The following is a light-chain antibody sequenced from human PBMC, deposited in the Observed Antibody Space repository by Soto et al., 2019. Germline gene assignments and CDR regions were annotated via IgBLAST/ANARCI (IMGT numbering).Light chain of an antibody. CDR2: AAS. V-gene: IGKV1-39*01. J-gene: IGKJ4*01. CDR1: QSISSY. Sequence: EIRVTQSPSSLSASIGERATITCRASQSISSYLDWYQQKPGKAPKLLIYAASSLQSGVPSRFSGSGSGTDFTLTISCLQSEDFATYYCQQYYSFPPLFGGGTKVDVK. CDR3: QQYYSFPPL.